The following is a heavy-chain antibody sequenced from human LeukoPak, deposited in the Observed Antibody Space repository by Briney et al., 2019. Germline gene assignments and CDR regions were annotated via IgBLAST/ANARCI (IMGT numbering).Heavy chain of an antibody. J-gene: IGHJ6*02. CDR1: GFTFSSYA. Sequence: PGGSLRLSCAASGFTFSSYAMSWVRQAPGKGLEWVSAISGSGGSTYYADSVKGRFTISRDNSKNTLYLQMNSLRAEDTAVYYCAKDRVYDSLTGYLPYYYYGMDVWGQGTTVAVSS. V-gene: IGHV3-23*01. D-gene: IGHD3-9*01. CDR2: ISGSGGST. CDR3: AKDRVYDSLTGYLPYYYYGMDV.